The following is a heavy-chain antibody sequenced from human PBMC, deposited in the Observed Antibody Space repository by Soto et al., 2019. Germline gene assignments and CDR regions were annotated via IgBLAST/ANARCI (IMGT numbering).Heavy chain of an antibody. V-gene: IGHV1-69*12. CDR1: GGTFSSYA. CDR3: ARHVPAAGYYYGMDV. Sequence: QVQLVQSGAEVKKPGSSVKVSCKASGGTFSSYAISWVRQAPGQGLEWMGGFIPIFGAANYAQKFQGRDTITADESTSPAYMELSSLSSEDTAVHYCARHVPAAGYYYGMDVWGQGTPVTVSS. D-gene: IGHD2-2*01. J-gene: IGHJ6*02. CDR2: FIPIFGAA.